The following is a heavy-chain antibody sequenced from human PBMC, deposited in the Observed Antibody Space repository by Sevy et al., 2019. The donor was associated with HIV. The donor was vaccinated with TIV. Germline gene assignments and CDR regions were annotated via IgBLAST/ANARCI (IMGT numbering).Heavy chain of an antibody. CDR1: GFTFSSYA. V-gene: IGHV3-23*01. CDR2: ISGSGGST. J-gene: IGHJ4*02. CDR3: AVGKVGATPFDY. Sequence: GESLKISCAASGFTFSSYAMSWVLQAPGKGLEWVSAISGSGGSTYYADSVKGRFTISRDNSKNTLYLQMNSLRAEDTAVYYCAVGKVGATPFDYWGQGTLVTVSS. D-gene: IGHD1-26*01.